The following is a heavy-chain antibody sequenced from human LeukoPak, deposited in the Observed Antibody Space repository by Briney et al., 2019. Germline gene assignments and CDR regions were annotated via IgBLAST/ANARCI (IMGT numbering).Heavy chain of an antibody. CDR1: GLTVSNVW. J-gene: IGHJ4*02. Sequence: GGSLRLSCAVSGLTVSNVWMNWVRQAPGKGLEWVGRIKSKKDGGTTEFAAPVRGRFTISRDDSQNTLYLQMNSLTSDDTDVYYCTQGSGFYYDYWGQGTLVTVSS. CDR2: IKSKKDGGTT. CDR3: TQGSGFYYDY. V-gene: IGHV3-15*07. D-gene: IGHD3-22*01.